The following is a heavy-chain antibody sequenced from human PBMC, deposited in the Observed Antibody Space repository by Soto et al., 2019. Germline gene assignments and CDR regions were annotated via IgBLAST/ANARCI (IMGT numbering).Heavy chain of an antibody. CDR3: AKAGGAAGTVDYFDY. J-gene: IGHJ4*02. CDR1: GFTFSNYA. CDR2: ISGSVGST. V-gene: IGHV3-23*01. Sequence: GGSLRLPCAASGFTFSNYAINWVRQSPGKGLEWVSVISGSVGSTYYADSVKGRFTITRDNSKNTLYLQMNSLRAEDTAVYYCAKAGGAAGTVDYFDYWGQGTLVTVSS. D-gene: IGHD6-13*01.